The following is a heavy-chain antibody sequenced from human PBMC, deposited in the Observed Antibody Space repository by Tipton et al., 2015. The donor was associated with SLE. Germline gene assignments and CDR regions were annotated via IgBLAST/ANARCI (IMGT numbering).Heavy chain of an antibody. CDR3: ARHDTNYGRNWFDP. J-gene: IGHJ5*02. D-gene: IGHD2-8*01. Sequence: TLSLTCAVSARSFGGYYWTWIRQPPGKGLEWIGEIYPTGRTDYNPSLMSRVTISVDTSQNQFSLRLTSVTAADTAVYYCARHDTNYGRNWFDPWGQGTLVTVSS. CDR1: ARSFGGYY. CDR2: IYPTGRT. V-gene: IGHV4-34*01.